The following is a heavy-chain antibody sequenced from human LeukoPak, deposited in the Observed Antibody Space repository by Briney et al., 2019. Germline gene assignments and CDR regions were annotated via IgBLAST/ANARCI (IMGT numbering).Heavy chain of an antibody. CDR3: VKSALNYGANWFDP. Sequence: GGSLRLSCSTSGFTVSSFAMHWVRQAPGKGLDYISSVSSNGESTYYADSVNGRFTISRDNSKNTLYLQMSSLRTEDTAVYWCVKSALNYGANWFDPWGQGTLVTVSS. J-gene: IGHJ5*02. CDR2: VSSNGEST. V-gene: IGHV3-64D*09. CDR1: GFTVSSFA. D-gene: IGHD4/OR15-4a*01.